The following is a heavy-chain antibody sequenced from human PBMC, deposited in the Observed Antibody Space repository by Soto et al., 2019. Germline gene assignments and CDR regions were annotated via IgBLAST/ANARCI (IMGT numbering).Heavy chain of an antibody. CDR2: INGGNGNT. Sequence: ASVKVSCKASEYTFTSYTMHWVRQAPGQRLEWMGWINGGNGNTKYSQKFQGRVTITRDTSASTAYMELSSLRSDDTAVYYCASEIQGLYYFDYWGQGGLVTVSS. CDR1: EYTFTSYT. CDR3: ASEIQGLYYFDY. D-gene: IGHD5-18*01. J-gene: IGHJ4*02. V-gene: IGHV1-3*01.